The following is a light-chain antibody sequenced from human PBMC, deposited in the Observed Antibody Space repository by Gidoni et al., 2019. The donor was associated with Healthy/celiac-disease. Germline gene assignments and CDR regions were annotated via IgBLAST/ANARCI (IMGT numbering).Light chain of an antibody. CDR1: QSISSY. V-gene: IGKV1-39*01. J-gene: IGKJ1*01. CDR2: AAS. CDR3: QQSYSTPPT. Sequence: DIQMTQSPSSLSASVGDRVTITCRASQSISSYLNWYQQKPGKAPKILIYAASRLQSGVPSRFSGSGSGTDFNLTISSLQPEEFETYYWQQSYSTPPTFGQGTKVEIK.